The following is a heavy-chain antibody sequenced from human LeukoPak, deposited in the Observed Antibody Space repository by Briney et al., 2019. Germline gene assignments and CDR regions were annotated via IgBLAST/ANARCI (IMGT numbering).Heavy chain of an antibody. CDR2: IYYSGST. D-gene: IGHD2-21*02. Sequence: PSETLSLTCTVSGCSISSYYWSWIRQPPGKGLEWIGYIYYSGSTNYNPSLKSRVTISVDTSNNQFSQKLSSVTAANTAVYYWARGAGCGGDCLEYFDLWGRGTLVTVSS. CDR1: GCSISSYY. V-gene: IGHV4-59*01. CDR3: ARGAGCGGDCLEYFDL. J-gene: IGHJ2*01.